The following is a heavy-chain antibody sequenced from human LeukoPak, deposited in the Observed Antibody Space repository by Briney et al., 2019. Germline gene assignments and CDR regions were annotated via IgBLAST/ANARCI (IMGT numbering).Heavy chain of an antibody. D-gene: IGHD3-16*01. J-gene: IGHJ6*04. CDR1: GFSFTTYA. CDR2: ISTSGGDA. Sequence: GGSLRLSCAASGFSFTTYAMSWVRQAPGKGLDWVAAISTSGGDAPYADSVKGRFTISRDNSKSTLYLQMNSLRAEDTAIYYCVKDREGKGGEGMEVWGKGTTVTVS. V-gene: IGHV3-23*01. CDR3: VKDREGKGGEGMEV.